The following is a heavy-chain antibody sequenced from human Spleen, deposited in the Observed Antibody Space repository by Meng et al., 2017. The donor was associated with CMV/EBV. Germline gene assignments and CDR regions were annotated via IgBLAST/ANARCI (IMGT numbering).Heavy chain of an antibody. J-gene: IGHJ4*02. CDR3: VRDGGWAARRPDSDY. V-gene: IGHV1-2*02. Sequence: SQYTFPAYYIPWVRQAPGQGLGWMGWINPSSGGTKYAQRFQGRLNMTRDTSISTAYMELYRLTSDDTAVYYCVRDGGWAARRPDSDYWGQGTLVTVSS. D-gene: IGHD6-6*01. CDR1: QYTFPAYY. CDR2: INPSSGGT.